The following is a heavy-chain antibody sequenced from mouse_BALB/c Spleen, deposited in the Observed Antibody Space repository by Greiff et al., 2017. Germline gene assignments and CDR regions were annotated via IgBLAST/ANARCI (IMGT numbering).Heavy chain of an antibody. V-gene: IGHV5-12-2*01. J-gene: IGHJ4*01. CDR1: GFTFSSYT. CDR2: ISNGGGST. Sequence: EVQRVESGGGLVQPGGSLKLSCAASGFTFSSYTMSWVRQTPEKRLEWVAYISNGGGSTYYPDTVKGRFTISRDNAKNTLYLQMSSLKSEDTAMYYCARQTVGYAMDYWGQGTSVTVAS. D-gene: IGHD1-1*01. CDR3: ARQTVGYAMDY.